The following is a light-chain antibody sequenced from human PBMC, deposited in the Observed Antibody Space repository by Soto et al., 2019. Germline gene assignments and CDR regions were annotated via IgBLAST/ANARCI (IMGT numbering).Light chain of an antibody. CDR1: QSVSNNY. V-gene: IGKV3-20*01. CDR2: CAS. Sequence: DIVLTQSPGSLSLSPGERATISCRASQSVSNNYLAWYQQKPGQAPRLLISCASNRATGIPDRFSGSGSGTDFTPTISILEPEDSAVYYCQQYGSPGTFGGGTKVDIK. J-gene: IGKJ4*02. CDR3: QQYGSPGT.